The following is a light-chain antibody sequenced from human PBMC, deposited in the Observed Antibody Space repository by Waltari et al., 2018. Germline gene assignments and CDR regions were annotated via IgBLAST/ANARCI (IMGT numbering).Light chain of an antibody. J-gene: IGKJ2*01. CDR2: AAS. CDR3: QQSYSTLYT. Sequence: DIQMTQSPSSLSASVVDRVTITCRASQSISSYFNWYQQKTGKAPKLLIYAASSLQSGVPSRFSGSGSGTDFTLTISSLQPEDFATYYCQQSYSTLYTFGQGTKLEIK. V-gene: IGKV1-39*01. CDR1: QSISSY.